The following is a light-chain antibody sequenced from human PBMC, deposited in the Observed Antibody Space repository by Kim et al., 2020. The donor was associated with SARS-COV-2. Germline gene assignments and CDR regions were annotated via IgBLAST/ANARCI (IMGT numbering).Light chain of an antibody. CDR2: EDN. Sequence: MTVIISWTRSCGSIVIVFVQWFQQRPGSSPPPVISEDNKRPSGVPDRFSASVDSSSTSASLTISGLRAEDEADYYCRSYDDNIWVFGGGTQLTVL. V-gene: IGLV6-57*01. CDR3: RSYDDNIWV. CDR1: CGSIVIVF. J-gene: IGLJ3*02.